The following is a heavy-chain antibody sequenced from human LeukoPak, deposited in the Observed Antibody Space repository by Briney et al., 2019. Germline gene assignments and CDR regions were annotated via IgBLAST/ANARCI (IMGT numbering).Heavy chain of an antibody. CDR1: GYSISIGYY. J-gene: IGHJ4*02. CDR3: ARAPWDIVVVPAALPRRDFDY. CDR2: IYQSGST. D-gene: IGHD2-2*01. Sequence: KTSETLSLTCTVSGYSISIGYYWGWIRQPPGKGLEWIGSIYQSGSTYYNPSLKSRVTISVDTSKNQFSLKLSSVTAADTAVYYCARAPWDIVVVPAALPRRDFDYWGQGTLVTVSS. V-gene: IGHV4-38-2*02.